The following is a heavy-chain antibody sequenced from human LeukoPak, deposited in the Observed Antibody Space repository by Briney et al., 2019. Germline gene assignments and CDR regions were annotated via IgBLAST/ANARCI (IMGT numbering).Heavy chain of an antibody. J-gene: IGHJ3*02. Sequence: NPSETLSLTCTVSGGSISSYYWSWIRQPPGKGLEWIGYIYYSGSTNYNPSLKSRVTISVDTSKNQFSLKLSSVTAADTAVYYCARDNAAMDAFDIWGQGTMVTVSS. V-gene: IGHV4-59*01. CDR3: ARDNAAMDAFDI. CDR1: GGSISSYY. D-gene: IGHD5-18*01. CDR2: IYYSGST.